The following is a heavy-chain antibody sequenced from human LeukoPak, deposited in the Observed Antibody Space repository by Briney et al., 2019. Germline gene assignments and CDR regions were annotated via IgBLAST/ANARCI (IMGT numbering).Heavy chain of an antibody. Sequence: GGSLRLSCTASGFSFSDYGLHWVRQAPGKGREWVAIIWFDGVNKYYEDSVKGRFTISRDISKNTFYLQMNSLRAEDPAVYYCAKGGGGGNSGYLDYWGQGTLVTVSS. J-gene: IGHJ4*02. D-gene: IGHD4-23*01. V-gene: IGHV3-33*06. CDR3: AKGGGGGNSGYLDY. CDR1: GFSFSDYG. CDR2: IWFDGVNK.